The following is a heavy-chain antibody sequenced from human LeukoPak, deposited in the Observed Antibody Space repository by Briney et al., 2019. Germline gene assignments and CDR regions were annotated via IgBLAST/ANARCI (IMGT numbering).Heavy chain of an antibody. CDR2: IYSGGST. J-gene: IGHJ4*02. D-gene: IGHD4-17*01. CDR3: ARALENYGPNDY. V-gene: IGHV3-53*01. Sequence: GGSLRLSCAASGFTVSSNYMSWVRQAPGKGLEWVSVIYSGGSTYYADSVKGRFTISRDNSKNMLYLQMNSLRAEDTAVYYCARALENYGPNDYWGQGTLVTVSS. CDR1: GFTVSSNY.